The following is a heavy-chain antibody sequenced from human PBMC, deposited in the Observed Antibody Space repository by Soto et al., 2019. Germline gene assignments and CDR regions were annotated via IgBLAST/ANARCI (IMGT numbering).Heavy chain of an antibody. CDR1: GGSISSGGYS. CDR3: ARGYSGSYYSAFDI. Sequence: QLQLQESGSGLVKPSQTLSLTCAVSGGSISSGGYSWSWIRRPPGKGLEWIGYIYHSGSTYYNPSLKSRVTISVDRSKNQFSLKLSSVTAADTAVYYCARGYSGSYYSAFDIWGQGTMVTVSS. V-gene: IGHV4-30-2*01. J-gene: IGHJ3*02. D-gene: IGHD1-26*01. CDR2: IYHSGST.